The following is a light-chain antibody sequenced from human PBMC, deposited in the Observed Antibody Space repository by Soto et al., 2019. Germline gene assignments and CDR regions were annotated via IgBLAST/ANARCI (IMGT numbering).Light chain of an antibody. CDR3: QHYSSSPPEFT. V-gene: IGKV3-20*01. Sequence: EIVLTQSPATLSLSPGERATLSCRASQSVSTNYLARYQQRPGQAPRLLIFGASYRATGIPDRFSGSGSGTDFSLTISTLEPEDSAVYYCQHYSSSPPEFTFGPGTKVDSK. CDR2: GAS. J-gene: IGKJ3*01. CDR1: QSVSTNY.